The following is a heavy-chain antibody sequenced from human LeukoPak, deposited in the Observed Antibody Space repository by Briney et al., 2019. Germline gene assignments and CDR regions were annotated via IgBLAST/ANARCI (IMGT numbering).Heavy chain of an antibody. Sequence: GGSLRLSCAASGLTFSSYAMHWVRQAPGKGLEWVAVISYDGSNKYYADSVKGRFTISRDNSKNTLYLQMNSLRAEDTAVYYCARVKAAAGFRTYYYGMDVWGQGTMVTVSS. CDR1: GLTFSSYA. CDR3: ARVKAAAGFRTYYYGMDV. J-gene: IGHJ6*02. CDR2: ISYDGSNK. D-gene: IGHD6-13*01. V-gene: IGHV3-30-3*01.